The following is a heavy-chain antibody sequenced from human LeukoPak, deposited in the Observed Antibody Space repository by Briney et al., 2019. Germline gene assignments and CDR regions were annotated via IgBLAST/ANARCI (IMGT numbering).Heavy chain of an antibody. CDR2: INTNTGNP. J-gene: IGHJ1*01. CDR1: GYTFTSYA. V-gene: IGHV7-4-1*02. D-gene: IGHD2-15*01. CDR3: ARGVEVLGYCSDDNCYSEAEYFQH. Sequence: ASVKVSCKASGYTFTSYAMNWVRQAPGQGLEWMGWINTNTGNPTYAQGFTGRFVFSLDTSVSTAYLQISSLKAEDTAVYYCARGVEVLGYCSDDNCYSEAEYFQHWGQGTLVTVSS.